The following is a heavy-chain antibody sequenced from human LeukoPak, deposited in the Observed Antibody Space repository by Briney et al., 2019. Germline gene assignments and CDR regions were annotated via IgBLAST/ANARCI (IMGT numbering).Heavy chain of an antibody. J-gene: IGHJ4*02. CDR3: ARDPLPGYSSSWTVDY. CDR1: GGTFSSYA. V-gene: IGHV1-69*13. CDR2: IIPIFGTA. Sequence: WASVKVSCKASGGTFSSYAISWARQAPGQGLEWMGGIIPIFGTANYAQKFQGRVTITADESTSTAYMELSSLRSEDTAVYYCARDPLPGYSSSWTVDYWGQGTLVTVSS. D-gene: IGHD6-13*01.